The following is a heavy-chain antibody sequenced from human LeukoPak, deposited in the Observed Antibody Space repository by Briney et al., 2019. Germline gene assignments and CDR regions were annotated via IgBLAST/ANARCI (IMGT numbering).Heavy chain of an antibody. J-gene: IGHJ5*02. V-gene: IGHV4-4*07. D-gene: IGHD2-8*01. Sequence: PSETLSLTCTVSGGSISSYYWSWIRQPAGKGLEWIGRIYTSGSTNYNPSLKSRVTMSVDTSKNQFSLKLSSVTAADTAVYFCARGGYCSDGVCRTWLDPWGQGTLVTVSS. CDR2: IYTSGST. CDR3: ARGGYCSDGVCRTWLDP. CDR1: GGSISSYY.